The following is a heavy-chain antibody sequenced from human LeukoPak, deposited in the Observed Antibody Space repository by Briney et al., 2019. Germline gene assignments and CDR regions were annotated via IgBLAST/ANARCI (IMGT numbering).Heavy chain of an antibody. Sequence: ASVKVSCKASGGTFSSYAISWVRQAPGKGPEWMGWVTSYNGDTNYAQKFQGRVTMSTDTSTSTAYMELRGLRFDDTAIYYCAKDWHILTGRNCFDPWGQGTLVTVSS. D-gene: IGHD3-9*01. V-gene: IGHV1-18*01. CDR2: VTSYNGDT. CDR3: AKDWHILTGRNCFDP. CDR1: GGTFSSYA. J-gene: IGHJ5*02.